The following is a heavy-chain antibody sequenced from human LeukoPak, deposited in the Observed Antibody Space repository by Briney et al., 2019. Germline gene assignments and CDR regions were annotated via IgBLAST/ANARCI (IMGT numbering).Heavy chain of an antibody. Sequence: RPGGSLRLSCAASGFTFSRSSMNWVRQAPGRGLEWVSYISSSSSYTNYADSVKGRFTISRDNAKNSLYLQMNSLRAEDTAVYYCARVWGSSWYVGPQDFWGQGTLVTVSS. D-gene: IGHD6-13*01. V-gene: IGHV3-21*05. CDR1: GFTFSRSS. CDR3: ARVWGSSWYVGPQDF. J-gene: IGHJ4*02. CDR2: ISSSSSYT.